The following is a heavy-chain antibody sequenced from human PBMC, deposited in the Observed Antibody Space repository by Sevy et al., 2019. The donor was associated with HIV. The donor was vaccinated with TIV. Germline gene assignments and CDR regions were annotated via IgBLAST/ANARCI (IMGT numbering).Heavy chain of an antibody. V-gene: IGHV6-1*01. CDR3: ARDQGGSYSGLLYYYYYYGMDV. D-gene: IGHD1-26*01. CDR1: GDSVSSNSAA. J-gene: IGHJ6*02. CDR2: TYYRSKWYN. Sequence: SETLSPTCAISGDSVSSNSAAWNWIRQSPSRGLEWLGRTYYRSKWYNDYAVSVKSRITINRDTSKNQFSLQLNSVTPEDTAVYYCARDQGGSYSGLLYYYYYYGMDVWGQGTTVTVSS.